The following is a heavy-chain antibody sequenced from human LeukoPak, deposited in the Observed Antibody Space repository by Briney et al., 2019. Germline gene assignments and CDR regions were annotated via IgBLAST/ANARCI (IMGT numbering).Heavy chain of an antibody. J-gene: IGHJ4*02. D-gene: IGHD3-3*02. CDR2: ISAYNGNT. CDR3: ERADGISRLGSYYLDY. V-gene: IGHV1-18*03. Sequence: GASVKVSCKASGYTFTSYGISWVRQAPGQGLEWMGWISAYNGNTNYAQKLQGRVTMTTDTSTSTAYVEVRSLRSDDMDVYYCERADGISRLGSYYLDYWGQGTLVTVSS. CDR1: GYTFTSYG.